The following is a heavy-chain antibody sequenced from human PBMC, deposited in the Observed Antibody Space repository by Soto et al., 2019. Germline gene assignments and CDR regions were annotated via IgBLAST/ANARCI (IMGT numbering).Heavy chain of an antibody. D-gene: IGHD3-22*01. CDR1: GGSFSGYY. CDR3: ARGRRITMIVVGTNNWFDP. CDR2: INHSGST. J-gene: IGHJ5*02. Sequence: SETLCLTCAVYGGSFSGYYWSWIRQPPGKGLEWIGEINHSGSTNYNPSLKSRVTISVYTSKNQFSLKLSSVTAADTAVYYCARGRRITMIVVGTNNWFDPWDQATLGTVSS. V-gene: IGHV4-34*01.